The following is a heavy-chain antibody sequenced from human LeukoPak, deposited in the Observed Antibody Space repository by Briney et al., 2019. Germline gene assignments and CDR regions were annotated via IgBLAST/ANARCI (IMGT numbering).Heavy chain of an antibody. J-gene: IGHJ5*02. CDR2: ISAYNGNT. CDR1: GYTFTSYG. V-gene: IGHV1-18*01. D-gene: IGHD6-6*01. Sequence: ASVKVSCKASGYTFTSYGISWVPQAPGQGLEWMGWISAYNGNTNYAQKLQGRVTMTTDTSTSTAYMELRSLRSDDTAVYYCARASSSSSSYDWFDPWGQGTLVTVSS. CDR3: ARASSSSSSYDWFDP.